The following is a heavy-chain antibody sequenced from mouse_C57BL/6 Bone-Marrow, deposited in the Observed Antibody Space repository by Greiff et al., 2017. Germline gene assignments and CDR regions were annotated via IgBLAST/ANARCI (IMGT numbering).Heavy chain of an antibody. CDR1: GYTFTSYW. V-gene: IGHV1-69*01. CDR2: IAPSDSYT. J-gene: IGHJ3*01. D-gene: IGHD2-3*01. Sequence: QVQLQQPGAELVMPGASVKLSCKASGYTFTSYWMHWVKQRPGQGLEWIGEIAPSDSYTNYNQKFKGKSPLTVDTSSSTAYMQLSSLQSEDSAFYYCARLDGYYRAWLAYWGQGALVTVSA. CDR3: ARLDGYYRAWLAY.